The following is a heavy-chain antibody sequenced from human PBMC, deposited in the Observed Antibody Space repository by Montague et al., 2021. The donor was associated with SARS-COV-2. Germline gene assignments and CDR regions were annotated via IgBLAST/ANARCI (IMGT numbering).Heavy chain of an antibody. D-gene: IGHD3-22*01. J-gene: IGHJ5*02. CDR3: ARVRARITMIVVVINGGFDP. V-gene: IGHV4-31*03. Sequence: TLSLTCTVSGGSISSGGYYWSWIRQHPGKGLEWIGYIYYSGSTYYXPSLKSRVTISVDTSKNQFSLKLSSVTAADTAVYYCARVRARITMIVVVINGGFDPWGQGTLVTVSS. CDR1: GGSISSGGYY. CDR2: IYYSGST.